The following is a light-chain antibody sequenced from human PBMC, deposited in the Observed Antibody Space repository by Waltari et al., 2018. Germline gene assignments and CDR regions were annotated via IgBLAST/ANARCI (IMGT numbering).Light chain of an antibody. CDR3: QQRGSWPLT. CDR2: ETS. V-gene: IGKV3-11*01. J-gene: IGKJ4*01. Sequence: EIVLTQSQATLSLSPGERATLSCRASQSVSTYLAWYQHKPGQAPKLLMYETSRRATGIPARFSGSGSGTDFTLTISSLEAEDFAVYYCQQRGSWPLTFGGGTKVEIK. CDR1: QSVSTY.